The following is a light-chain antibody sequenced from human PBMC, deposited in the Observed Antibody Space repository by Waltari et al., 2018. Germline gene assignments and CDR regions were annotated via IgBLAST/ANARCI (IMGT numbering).Light chain of an antibody. CDR2: EGS. V-gene: IGLV2-23*01. CDR1: SSDGGSYNL. CDR3: CSYAGSSTLV. Sequence: QSALTQPASVSGSPGQPITISCTGTSSDGGSYNLVSWSQQHPGKAPKLMIYEGSKRPSGVSNRFSGSKSGNTASLTISGLQAEDEADYYCCSYAGSSTLVFGGGTKLTVL. J-gene: IGLJ2*01.